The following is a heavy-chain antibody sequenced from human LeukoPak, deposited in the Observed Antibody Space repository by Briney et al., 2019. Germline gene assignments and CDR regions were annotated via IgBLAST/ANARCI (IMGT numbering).Heavy chain of an antibody. V-gene: IGHV4-4*09. CDR3: ARHHIAAAGVRWFDP. J-gene: IGHJ5*02. CDR1: GGSISSYY. Sequence: SETLSLTCTVSGGSISSYYWSWIRQPPGKGLEWIGYINTSGSTNYNPSLKSRVTISVDTSKNQFSLKLSSVTAADTAVYYCARHHIAAAGVRWFDPWGQGTLVTVSS. CDR2: INTSGST. D-gene: IGHD6-13*01.